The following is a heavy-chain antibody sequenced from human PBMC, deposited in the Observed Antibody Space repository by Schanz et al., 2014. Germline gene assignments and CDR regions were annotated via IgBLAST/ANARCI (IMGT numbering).Heavy chain of an antibody. CDR3: ARDRPGYHGYYGMDV. D-gene: IGHD5-18*01. Sequence: QVHLVESGGGLVKPGGSLRLSCAASGFTFSDYYMTWIRQAPGKGLEWVSYINGGGETTYYADSVRGRFTISRDNAKNALYLQMNSLRADDTAVYYCARDRPGYHGYYGMDVWGQGTTVTVSS. J-gene: IGHJ6*02. CDR1: GFTFSDYY. CDR2: INGGGETT. V-gene: IGHV3-11*01.